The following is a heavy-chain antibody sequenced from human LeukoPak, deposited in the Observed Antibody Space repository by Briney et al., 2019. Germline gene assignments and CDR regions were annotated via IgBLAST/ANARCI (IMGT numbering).Heavy chain of an antibody. Sequence: SVKVSCKASGGTFSSYAISWVRQAPGQGLEWMGGIIPIFGTANYAQKFQGRVTITADKSTSTAYMELSSLRSEDTAVYYCARIPWYSGSFYFDYWGQGTLVTVSS. CDR2: IIPIFGTA. V-gene: IGHV1-69*06. J-gene: IGHJ4*02. CDR3: ARIPWYSGSFYFDY. D-gene: IGHD1-26*01. CDR1: GGTFSSYA.